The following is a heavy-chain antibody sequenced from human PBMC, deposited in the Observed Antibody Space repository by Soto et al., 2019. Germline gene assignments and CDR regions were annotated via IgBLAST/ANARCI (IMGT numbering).Heavy chain of an antibody. V-gene: IGHV3-23*01. Sequence: GGSLRLSCAASGFTFSSYAMSWVRQAPGKGLEWVSAISGSGGSTYYADSVKGRFTISRDNSKNTLYLQMNSLRAEDTAVYYCAKEREHYDFWSGTLDYWGQGTLVTVYS. CDR1: GFTFSSYA. D-gene: IGHD3-3*01. CDR2: ISGSGGST. CDR3: AKEREHYDFWSGTLDY. J-gene: IGHJ4*02.